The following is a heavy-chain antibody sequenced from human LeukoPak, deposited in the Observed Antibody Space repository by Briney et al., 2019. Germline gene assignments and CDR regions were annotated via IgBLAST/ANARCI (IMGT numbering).Heavy chain of an antibody. CDR1: GFTFSSYS. Sequence: GGSLRLSCAASGFTFSSYSMNWVRQAPGRGLEYISAIDIHSRSTHYADSVKGRFTIPRDNSKNTLYLQVNSLRAEDTAVYYCVTSLPGQWPFDKWGQGTLVTVSS. CDR3: VTSLPGQWPFDK. V-gene: IGHV3-23*05. CDR2: IDIHSRST. J-gene: IGHJ4*02. D-gene: IGHD6-19*01.